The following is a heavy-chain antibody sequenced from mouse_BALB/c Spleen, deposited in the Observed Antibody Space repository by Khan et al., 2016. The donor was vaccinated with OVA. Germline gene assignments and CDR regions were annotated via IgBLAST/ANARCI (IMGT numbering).Heavy chain of an antibody. D-gene: IGHD2-14*01. V-gene: IGHV1-4*01. J-gene: IGHJ3*01. Sequence: VQLQQSGAELARPGASVKMSCKASGYTFTTYKINWVKQRPGQGLEWIGYIIPSNDYTNYNQTFKDRATLTAAKSSRTANMQLSSLTSEDSAVYYCVREGAYYRSDGWFAYWGQGTLVTVSA. CDR1: GYTFTTYK. CDR3: VREGAYYRSDGWFAY. CDR2: IIPSNDYT.